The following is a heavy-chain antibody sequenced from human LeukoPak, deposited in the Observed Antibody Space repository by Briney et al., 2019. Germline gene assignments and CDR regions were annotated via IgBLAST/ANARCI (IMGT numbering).Heavy chain of an antibody. CDR2: IDPSDSYT. CDR1: GYSFTSYW. D-gene: IGHD6-19*01. J-gene: IGHJ5*02. CDR3: ARQEQWLVPPNWFDP. V-gene: IGHV5-10-1*01. Sequence: GESLKISCKGSGYSFTSYWISWVRQMPGKGLEWIGRIDPSDSYTNYSPSFQGHVTISADKSISTAYLQWSSLKASDTAMYYCARQEQWLVPPNWFDPWGQGTLVTVSS.